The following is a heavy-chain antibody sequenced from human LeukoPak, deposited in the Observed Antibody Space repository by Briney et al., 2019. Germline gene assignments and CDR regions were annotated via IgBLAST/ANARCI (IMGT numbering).Heavy chain of an antibody. Sequence: GGSLRLSCAASGLTFSSYAMSWVRQAPGKGLEWVSAISGSGGSTYYADSVKGRFTISRDNSKNTLYLQMNSLRAEDTAVYYCAKDVSPPFYYDSSGQGGYWGQGTLVTVSS. CDR3: AKDVSPPFYYDSSGQGGY. D-gene: IGHD3-22*01. CDR1: GLTFSSYA. CDR2: ISGSGGST. J-gene: IGHJ4*02. V-gene: IGHV3-23*01.